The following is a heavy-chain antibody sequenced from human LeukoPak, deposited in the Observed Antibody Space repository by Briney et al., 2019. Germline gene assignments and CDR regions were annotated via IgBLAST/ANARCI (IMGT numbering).Heavy chain of an antibody. CDR2: INHSGST. CDR1: GGSFSGYY. D-gene: IGHD2-15*01. CDR3: ASGYCSGGSCYGYWYFDL. Sequence: SETLSLTCAVYGGSFSGYYWSWIRQPPGKGLEWIGEINHSGSTNYNPSLKSRVTISVDTSKNQFSLKLISVRAADTAVYYCASGYCSGGSCYGYWYFDLWGRGTLVTVSS. V-gene: IGHV4-34*01. J-gene: IGHJ2*01.